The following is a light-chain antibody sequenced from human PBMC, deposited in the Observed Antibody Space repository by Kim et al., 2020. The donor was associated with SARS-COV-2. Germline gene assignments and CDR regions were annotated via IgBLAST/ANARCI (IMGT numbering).Light chain of an antibody. CDR2: DAS. J-gene: IGKJ1*01. V-gene: IGKV3-15*01. CDR1: QSVSSN. CDR3: QQYHNSPPWT. Sequence: SPGARATLSCRASQSVSSNLAWYQQKPGQAPRLLIYDASTRATGIPARFSGSGSGTEFTLTISSLQSEDFALYYCQQYHNSPPWTFGQGTKVDIK.